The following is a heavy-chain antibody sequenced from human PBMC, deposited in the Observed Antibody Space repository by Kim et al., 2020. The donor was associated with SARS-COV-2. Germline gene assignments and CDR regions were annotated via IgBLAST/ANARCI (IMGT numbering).Heavy chain of an antibody. V-gene: IGHV1-46*01. Sequence: ASVKVSCKTSGYTFTSYYIHWVRQAPGQGLEWMGIIKSNAGTTSKAQKFQGRVTLTSDTSTNTVYMELSSPISEDTAIYYCAREPPGGGRFDPWGQGT. D-gene: IGHD3-16*01. CDR1: GYTFTSYY. CDR2: IKSNAGTT. CDR3: AREPPGGGRFDP. J-gene: IGHJ5*02.